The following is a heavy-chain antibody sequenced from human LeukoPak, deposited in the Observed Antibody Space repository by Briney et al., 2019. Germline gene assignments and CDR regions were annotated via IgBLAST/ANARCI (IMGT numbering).Heavy chain of an antibody. D-gene: IGHD5-24*01. V-gene: IGHV3-21*01. CDR3: ARDGRKMATINYDY. J-gene: IGHJ4*02. CDR2: ISSSSSYI. CDR1: GFTFSSYS. Sequence: GGSLRLSCAASGFTFSSYSMNWVRQAPGKWLEWVSSISSSSSYIYSADSVKGRFTISRDNAKNSLYLQMNSLRVEDTAVYYCARDGRKMATINYDYWGQGTLVTVSS.